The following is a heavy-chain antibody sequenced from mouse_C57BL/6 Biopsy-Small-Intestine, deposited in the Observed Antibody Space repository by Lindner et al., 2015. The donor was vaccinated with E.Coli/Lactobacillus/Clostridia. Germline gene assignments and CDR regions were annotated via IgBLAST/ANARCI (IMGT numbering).Heavy chain of an antibody. V-gene: IGHV1-66*01. J-gene: IGHJ3*01. CDR1: GYSFTSYY. CDR2: IYPGSGYT. D-gene: IGHD1-1*01. CDR3: ARVTALVDSWFAY. Sequence: VQLQESGPELMKPGASVKISCKPSGYSFTSYYIHWVKQRPGQGLEWIGWIYPGSGYTKYNENFKGKATLTADTFSSVAYMQLSSLTSEDSAVYYCARVTALVDSWFAYWGQGDSGHCLC.